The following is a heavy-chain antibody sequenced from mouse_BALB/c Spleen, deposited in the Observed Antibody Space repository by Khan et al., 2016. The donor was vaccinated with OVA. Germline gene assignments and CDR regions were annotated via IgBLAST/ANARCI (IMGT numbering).Heavy chain of an antibody. V-gene: IGHV1S132*01. CDR3: ARGYFGNYEFVY. CDR1: GYTFTSYW. Sequence: QVQLKQSGAELVKPGASVKPSCKTSGYTFTSYWIQWVKQRPGQGLGWIGQIFPGTGTTYYNENFKGKATLTVDTSSSTAYMQLSSLTSEDSAVYFCARGYFGNYEFVYWGQGTLVTVSP. J-gene: IGHJ3*01. D-gene: IGHD2-1*01. CDR2: IFPGTGTT.